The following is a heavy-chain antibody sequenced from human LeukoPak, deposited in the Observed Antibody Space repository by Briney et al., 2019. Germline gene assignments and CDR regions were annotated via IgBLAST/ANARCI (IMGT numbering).Heavy chain of an antibody. Sequence: SVKVSCKASGGTFSSYAISWVRQAPAQGLEWMGGIIPIFGTANYAQKFQGRVTITADESTSTAYMELSSLRSEDTAVYYCARVSSSHYYYYYMDVWGKGTTVTVSS. CDR1: GGTFSSYA. D-gene: IGHD2-2*01. CDR3: ARVSSSHYYYYYMDV. CDR2: IIPIFGTA. J-gene: IGHJ6*03. V-gene: IGHV1-69*13.